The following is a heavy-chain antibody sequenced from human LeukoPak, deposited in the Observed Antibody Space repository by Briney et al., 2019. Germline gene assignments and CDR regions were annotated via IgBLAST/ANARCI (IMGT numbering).Heavy chain of an antibody. V-gene: IGHV1-2*06. J-gene: IGHJ4*02. CDR3: ARDGSRGSSSSGVRYGY. CDR2: INPNSGGT. D-gene: IGHD6-6*01. Sequence: ASVKVSCKASGYTFTGYYMHWVRQAPGQGLEWMGRINPNSGGTNYAQKLQGRVTMTRDTSISTAYMELSRLRSDDTAVYYCARDGSRGSSSSGVRYGYWGQGTLVTVSS. CDR1: GYTFTGYY.